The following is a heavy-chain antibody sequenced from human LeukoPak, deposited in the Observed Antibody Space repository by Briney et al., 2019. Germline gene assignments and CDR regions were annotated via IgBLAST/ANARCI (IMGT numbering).Heavy chain of an antibody. CDR3: ASSGDIVATGYFDY. J-gene: IGHJ4*02. CDR1: GGSISSYY. D-gene: IGHD5-12*01. Sequence: SETLSLTCTVSGGSISSYYWSWIRQPPGKGLEWIGYIYYSGSTNYNPSLESRVTISVDTSKNQFSLKLSSVTAADTAVYYCASSGDIVATGYFDYWGQGTLVTVSS. V-gene: IGHV4-59*01. CDR2: IYYSGST.